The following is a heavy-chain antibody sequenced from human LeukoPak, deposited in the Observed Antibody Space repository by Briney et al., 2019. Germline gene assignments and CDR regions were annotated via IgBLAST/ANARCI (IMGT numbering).Heavy chain of an antibody. D-gene: IGHD2-21*02. J-gene: IGHJ6*02. Sequence: SETLSLTCAVSGDSVSSDSYFWGWIRQPPGKGLEWIGYIYYTGSTNYNPSLKSRVTISVDTSENQFSLKLSSVTAADTAVYYCARFPTRVVTTFRGYYGMDVWGQGTTVTVSS. V-gene: IGHV4-61*01. CDR2: IYYTGST. CDR1: GDSVSSDSYF. CDR3: ARFPTRVVTTFRGYYGMDV.